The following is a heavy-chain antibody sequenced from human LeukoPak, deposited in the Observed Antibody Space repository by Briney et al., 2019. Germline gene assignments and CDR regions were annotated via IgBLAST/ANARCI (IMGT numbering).Heavy chain of an antibody. CDR1: GFTFSSCG. J-gene: IGHJ4*02. Sequence: PGGSLRLSCAASGFTFSSCGMHWVRQAPGKGLEWVAVISYDGSNKYYADSVKGRFTISRDNSKNTLYLQMNSLRAEDTAVYYCARKTGSGSYHLDYWGQGTLVTVSS. CDR3: ARKTGSGSYHLDY. V-gene: IGHV3-30*03. D-gene: IGHD3-10*01. CDR2: ISYDGSNK.